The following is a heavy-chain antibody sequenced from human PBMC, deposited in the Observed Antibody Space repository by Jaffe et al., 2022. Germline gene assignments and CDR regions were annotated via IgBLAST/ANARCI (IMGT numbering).Heavy chain of an antibody. D-gene: IGHD5-18*01. J-gene: IGHJ4*02. CDR3: ASAGYNFGYGLLDS. CDR2: IYTGGNT. CDR1: GFTVSHKY. Sequence: EVQVVESGGGLVQPGGSLRLSCTASGFTVSHKYISWVRQAPGKGLEWISVIYTGGNTYYADSVKGRFTISRDSSKNAVYLQMNSLRVADTAVYYCASAGYNFGYGLLDSWGQGTLVTVSS. V-gene: IGHV3-66*02.